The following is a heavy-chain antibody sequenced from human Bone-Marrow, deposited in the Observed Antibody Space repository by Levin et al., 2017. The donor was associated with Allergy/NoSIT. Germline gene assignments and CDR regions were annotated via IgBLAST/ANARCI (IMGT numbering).Heavy chain of an antibody. J-gene: IGHJ4*02. D-gene: IGHD1/OR15-1a*01. CDR1: GFTFNAYA. V-gene: IGHV3-23*01. Sequence: GESLKISCAASGFTFNAYALFWVRQAPGKGLEWVSTVSHTGASTYYADSVKGRFTISRDNSKNTLYLQMNSLRAEDTAIYYCVKEILEQAYWGQGTLVTVSS. CDR3: VKEILEQAY. CDR2: VSHTGAST.